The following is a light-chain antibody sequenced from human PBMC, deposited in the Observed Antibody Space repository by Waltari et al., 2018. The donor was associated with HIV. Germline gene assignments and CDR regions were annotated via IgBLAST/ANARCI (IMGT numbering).Light chain of an antibody. V-gene: IGKV1-6*02. CDR3: LQAFSYPLT. CDR1: RGIGND. CDR2: AAS. Sequence: AIQMHQHPSSLSASVRDRVTITCRASRGIGNDLGWYQQQPGQAPKLLIFAASSLQTVVPSRFSGSGSGTDFTLTISSLQPEDFATYYCLQAFSYPLTFGQGTKVEIK. J-gene: IGKJ1*01.